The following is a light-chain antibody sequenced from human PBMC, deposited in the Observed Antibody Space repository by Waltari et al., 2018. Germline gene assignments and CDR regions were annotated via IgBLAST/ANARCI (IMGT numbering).Light chain of an antibody. V-gene: IGKV4-1*01. J-gene: IGKJ1*01. CDR2: WAS. CDR3: QQYYSRRT. Sequence: DIVMTQSPDSLAVSLGERVTITCKSSQSLLYNSNDKNSLAWYQQKPGQPPNLLFYWASTRHSGVPDRFSGSGSATDFTLTISSLQAEDVAVYYCQQYYSRRTFGQGTRVEIK. CDR1: QSLLYNSNDKNS.